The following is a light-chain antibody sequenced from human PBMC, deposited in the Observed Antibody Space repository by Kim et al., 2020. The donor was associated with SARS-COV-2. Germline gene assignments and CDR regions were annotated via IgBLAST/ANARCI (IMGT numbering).Light chain of an antibody. Sequence: SYELTKQPSGSVSPGQTASISCSGDKLGSKYVSWYQQKAGQSPILVISRDNKRPSGIPDRFSGSNSGNTATLTISGAQPIDEADYFCQTWDSDTAVFGGGTQLTVL. J-gene: IGLJ2*01. CDR2: RDN. CDR3: QTWDSDTAV. CDR1: KLGSKY. V-gene: IGLV3-1*01.